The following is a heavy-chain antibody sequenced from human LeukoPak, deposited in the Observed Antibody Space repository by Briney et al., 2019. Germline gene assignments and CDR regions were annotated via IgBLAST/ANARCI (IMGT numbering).Heavy chain of an antibody. D-gene: IGHD6-19*01. J-gene: IGHJ4*02. Sequence: EASVKVSCKASGYTFTGHYMHWARQAPGQGLEWLGWINPNSGDRNSAQKFQGRVTMTRDTSISTVYMELSRLGRDDTAVYYCAREGWDQRDTAALDHWGQGTLVTVSS. CDR3: AREGWDQRDTAALDH. V-gene: IGHV1-2*02. CDR1: GYTFTGHY. CDR2: INPNSGDR.